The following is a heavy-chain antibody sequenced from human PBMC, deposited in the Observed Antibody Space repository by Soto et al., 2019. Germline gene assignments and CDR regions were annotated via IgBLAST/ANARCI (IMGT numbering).Heavy chain of an antibody. J-gene: IGHJ6*03. Sequence: QVQLVESGGGVVQPGRSLRLSCAASGFTFSSYGMHWVRQAPGKGLEWVAVISYDGSNKYYADSVKGRFTISRDNSKNTLYLQMNSLRAEDTAVYYCAKGASSSWYGPTYYYYYMDVWGKGTTVTVSS. V-gene: IGHV3-30*18. D-gene: IGHD6-13*01. CDR1: GFTFSSYG. CDR3: AKGASSSWYGPTYYYYYMDV. CDR2: ISYDGSNK.